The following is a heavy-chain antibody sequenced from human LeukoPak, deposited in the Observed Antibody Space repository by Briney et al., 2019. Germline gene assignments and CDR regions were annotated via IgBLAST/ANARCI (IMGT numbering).Heavy chain of an antibody. J-gene: IGHJ4*02. CDR2: IYYSGST. D-gene: IGHD3-22*01. Sequence: SQTLSLTCTVSGGSISSGDYYWSWIRQPPGKGLEWIGYIYYSGSTYYNPSLKSRVTISVDTSKNQFSLKLSSVTAADTAVYYCARSTPYYYDSSGYFGYWGQGTLVTVSS. CDR3: ARSTPYYYDSSGYFGY. CDR1: GGSISSGDYY. V-gene: IGHV4-30-4*08.